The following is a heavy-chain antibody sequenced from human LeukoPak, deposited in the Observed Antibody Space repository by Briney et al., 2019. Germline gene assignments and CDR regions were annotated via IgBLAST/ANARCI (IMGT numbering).Heavy chain of an antibody. CDR1: GFTFSSYA. CDR2: ISYDGSNK. J-gene: IGHJ4*02. Sequence: PGRSLRLSCAASGFTFSSYAMHWVRQAPGKGLEWVAVISYDGSNKYYADSVKGRFTISRDNSKNTLYLQMNSLRAEDTAVYYCARGEIDYWGQGTLVTVSS. V-gene: IGHV3-30-3*01. CDR3: ARGEIDY.